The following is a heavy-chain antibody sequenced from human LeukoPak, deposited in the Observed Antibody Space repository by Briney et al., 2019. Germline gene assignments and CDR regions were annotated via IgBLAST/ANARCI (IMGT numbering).Heavy chain of an antibody. CDR1: GYTFITYS. J-gene: IGHJ3*02. D-gene: IGHD2-2*01. V-gene: IGHV1-3*01. CDR3: ARDSTMPYAFDM. Sequence: ASVKVSCKASGYTFITYSMHWVRQAPGQRLEWMGWVNAGNGNTKYSQKFQGRVTITRDTSASTAYMELSSLRSEDTAVYYCARDSTMPYAFDMWGQGTMVTVSS. CDR2: VNAGNGNT.